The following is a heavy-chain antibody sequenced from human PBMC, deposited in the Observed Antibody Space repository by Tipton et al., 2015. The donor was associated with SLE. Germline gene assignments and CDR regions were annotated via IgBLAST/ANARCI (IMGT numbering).Heavy chain of an antibody. V-gene: IGHV3-23*03. D-gene: IGHD1-1*01. J-gene: IGHJ4*02. CDR3: ARGGGRWVQLHYFDY. CDR1: GFTFSSYA. CDR2: IYNDGRA. Sequence: GSLRLSCAASGFTFSSYAMNWVRQAPGRGLEWVSLIYNDGRAYYADSVKGRFTISRDNATNSLYLHRNSRRAGDPAVYYCARGGGRWVQLHYFDYWGQGLLTAVSS.